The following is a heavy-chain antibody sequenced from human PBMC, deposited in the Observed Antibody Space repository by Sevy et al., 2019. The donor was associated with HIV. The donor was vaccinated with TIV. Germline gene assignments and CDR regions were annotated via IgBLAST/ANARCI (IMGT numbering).Heavy chain of an antibody. Sequence: GSLRLSCKASGFSFTDFWMQWVRQVPGKGPEWVANINQDGSEMYYVDSVKGRFTISRDNAESALYLQMHGLRAEDAATYFCARRYFDLWGQGTVVTVS. J-gene: IGHJ4*02. V-gene: IGHV3-7*01. CDR2: INQDGSEM. CDR1: GFSFTDFW. CDR3: ARRYFDL.